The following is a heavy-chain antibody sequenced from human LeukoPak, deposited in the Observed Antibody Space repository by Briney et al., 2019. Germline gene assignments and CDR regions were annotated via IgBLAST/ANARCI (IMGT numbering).Heavy chain of an antibody. CDR2: TYHSGST. CDR1: GGSISSGGYS. J-gene: IGHJ6*02. V-gene: IGHV4-30-2*01. CDR3: ARTDDYYYGMDV. Sequence: SETLSLTCAVSGGSISSGGYSWSWIRQPPGKGLEWIGYTYHSGSTYYNPSLKSRVTISVDRSKNQFSLKLSSVTAADTAVYYCARTDDYYYGMDVWGQGTTVTVSS. D-gene: IGHD3-3*01.